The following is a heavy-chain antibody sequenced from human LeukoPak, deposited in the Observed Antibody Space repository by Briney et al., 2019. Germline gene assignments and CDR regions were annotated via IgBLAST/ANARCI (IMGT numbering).Heavy chain of an antibody. CDR3: ARLYFTGGFDY. CDR1: GGSISSYY. J-gene: IGHJ4*02. CDR2: ISASGST. D-gene: IGHD2/OR15-2a*01. Sequence: KTSETLSLTCTVSGGSISSYYWSWIRQPAGKGLEWLGRISASGSTNYNPSLKSRVTMSVDTSKNQFSLKLSSVTAADTAVYYCARLYFTGGFDYWGQGTLVTVSS. V-gene: IGHV4-4*07.